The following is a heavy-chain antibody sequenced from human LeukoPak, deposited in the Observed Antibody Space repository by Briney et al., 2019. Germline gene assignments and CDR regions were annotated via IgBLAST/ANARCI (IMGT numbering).Heavy chain of an antibody. J-gene: IGHJ5*02. Sequence: SETLSLTCTVPGGSISSSSYYWGWIRQPPGKGLEWIGSIYYSGSTYYNPSLKSRVTISVDTSKNQFSLKLSSVTAADTAVYYCARHEYSGSYYGLSWFDPWGQGTLVTVSS. CDR1: GGSISSSSYY. V-gene: IGHV4-39*01. CDR3: ARHEYSGSYYGLSWFDP. D-gene: IGHD1-26*01. CDR2: IYYSGST.